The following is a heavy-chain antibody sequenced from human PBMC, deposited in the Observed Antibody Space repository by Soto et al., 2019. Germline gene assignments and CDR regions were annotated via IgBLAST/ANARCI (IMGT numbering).Heavy chain of an antibody. J-gene: IGHJ3*02. CDR3: ARAPGDYYGSGSYYNGHGAFDI. V-gene: IGHV1-69*01. Sequence: QVQLVQSGAEVKKPGSSVKVSCKASGGTFSSYAISWVRQAPGQGLEWMGGIIPIFGTANYAQKFQGRVKITADESTSTAYMELSSLRSEDTAVYYCARAPGDYYGSGSYYNGHGAFDIWGQGTMVTVSS. D-gene: IGHD3-10*01. CDR1: GGTFSSYA. CDR2: IIPIFGTA.